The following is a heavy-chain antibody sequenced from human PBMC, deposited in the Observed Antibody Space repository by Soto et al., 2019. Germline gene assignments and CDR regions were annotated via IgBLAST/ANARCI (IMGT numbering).Heavy chain of an antibody. CDR3: ARELVAARRRWFDP. V-gene: IGHV1-3*01. CDR2: INAGNGNT. Sequence: ASVKVSCKASGYTFTSYAMHWVRQAPGQRLEWMGWINAGNGNTKYSQKFQGRVTITRDTSASTAYMELSSLRSEDTAVYYCARELVAARRRWFDPWGQGTLVTVSS. CDR1: GYTFTSYA. J-gene: IGHJ5*02. D-gene: IGHD6-6*01.